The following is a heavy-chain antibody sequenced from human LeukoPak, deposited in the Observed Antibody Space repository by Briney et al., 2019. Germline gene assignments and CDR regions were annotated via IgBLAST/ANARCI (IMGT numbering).Heavy chain of an antibody. J-gene: IGHJ4*02. CDR2: ISGGGGST. D-gene: IGHD1-26*01. Sequence: PGGSLRLSCAASGFIFSSFSVNWVRQAPGKGLEWVSTISGGGGSTYYADSVKGRFTISRDNSKNTLYLQVNSLRAEDTAVYYCAKGGKWDVTPFDYWGQGTLVTVSS. CDR3: AKGGKWDVTPFDY. CDR1: GFIFSSFS. V-gene: IGHV3-23*01.